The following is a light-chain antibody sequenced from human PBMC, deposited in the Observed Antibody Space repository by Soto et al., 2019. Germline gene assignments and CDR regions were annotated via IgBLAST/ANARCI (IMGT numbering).Light chain of an antibody. J-gene: IGKJ4*01. CDR1: QGIRND. CDR2: ATS. V-gene: IGKV1-6*01. Sequence: IQMTQSPSSLSASVGDRVTITCRASQGIRNDLGWYQQKPGKAPNLLIYATSSLQGGVQSRFSGSGSGTDFTLTIRSLQPEDFATYYCIQDNSYPLTFGGGTKVDIK. CDR3: IQDNSYPLT.